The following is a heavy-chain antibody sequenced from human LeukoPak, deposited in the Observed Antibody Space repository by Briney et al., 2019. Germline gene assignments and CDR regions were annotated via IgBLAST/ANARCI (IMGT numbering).Heavy chain of an antibody. D-gene: IGHD3-10*01. V-gene: IGHV1-8*01. J-gene: IGHJ5*02. Sequence: ASVKVSCKASGYTFTSYDINWVRQATGQGLEWMGWMNPNSGNTGYAQTFQGRVTMTRNTSISTAYMELSSLRSEDTAVYYCARGRTMVRGVIPDLRNWFDPWGQGTLVTVSS. CDR2: MNPNSGNT. CDR1: GYTFTSYD. CDR3: ARGRTMVRGVIPDLRNWFDP.